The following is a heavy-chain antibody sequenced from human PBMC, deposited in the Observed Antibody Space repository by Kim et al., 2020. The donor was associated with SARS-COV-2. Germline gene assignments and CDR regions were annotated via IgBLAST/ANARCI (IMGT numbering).Heavy chain of an antibody. CDR2: IYYSGST. CDR3: ARAVPSEGYFDY. V-gene: IGHV4-59*01. CDR1: GGSISSYY. J-gene: IGHJ4*02. Sequence: SETLSLTCTVSGGSISSYYWSWIRQPPGKGLEWIGYIYYSGSTNYNPSLKSRVTISVDTSKNQFSLKLSSVTAADTAVYYCARAVPSEGYFDYWGQGTLVTVSS.